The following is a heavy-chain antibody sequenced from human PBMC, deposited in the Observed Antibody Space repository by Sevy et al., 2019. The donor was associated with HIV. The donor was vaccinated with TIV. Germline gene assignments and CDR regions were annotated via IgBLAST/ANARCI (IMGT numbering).Heavy chain of an antibody. V-gene: IGHV3-33*01. J-gene: IGHJ4*02. D-gene: IGHD3-10*01. Sequence: GGSLRLSCAASRFSFSSYGMHWVRQAPGKGLEWVAVIWYDGSNKYYADSVKGRFTVSRDNSKNTLYLQMNSLRAEDTAVYYCARDPSGRYYNSYYFDYWGQGTLVTVSS. CDR1: RFSFSSYG. CDR2: IWYDGSNK. CDR3: ARDPSGRYYNSYYFDY.